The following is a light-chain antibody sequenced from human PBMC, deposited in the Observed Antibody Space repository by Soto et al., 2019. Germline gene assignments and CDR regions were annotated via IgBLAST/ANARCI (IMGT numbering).Light chain of an antibody. CDR2: EVT. J-gene: IGLJ1*01. CDR3: GSYSSTDTPFV. CDR1: STDVGGYNY. V-gene: IGLV2-14*01. Sequence: QSVLAQPSSVSGSPGQSITISCTGTSTDVGGYNYVSWYQHHSGKALKLLIYEVTNRPSGISDRFSGSKSVNTASLTISGLQAEDESDYYCGSYSSTDTPFVFGTGTKVTVL.